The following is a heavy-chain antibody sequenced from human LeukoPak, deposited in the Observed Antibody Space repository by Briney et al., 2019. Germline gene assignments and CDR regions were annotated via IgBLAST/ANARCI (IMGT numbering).Heavy chain of an antibody. D-gene: IGHD6-19*01. J-gene: IGHJ5*02. V-gene: IGHV3-48*02. CDR2: ISSSRSNR. CDR1: GFTFSSYR. CDR3: ARDSPPGIAVVRVGPDWFDP. Sequence: GGSLRLSCAASGFTFSSYRMNWVRQAPGKGLEGVSYISSSRSNRYYADSVKGRFTISRDNAKKSLYMQMNSLRDEDTGVYYCARDSPPGIAVVRVGPDWFDPWGQGTLVTVSS.